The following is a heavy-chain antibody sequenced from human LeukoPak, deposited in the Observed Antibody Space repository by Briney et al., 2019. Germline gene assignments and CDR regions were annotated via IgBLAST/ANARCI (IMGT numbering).Heavy chain of an antibody. V-gene: IGHV3-23*01. D-gene: IGHD3-10*01. CDR1: GFTFNNYV. CDR3: AKPKESYYYYYYMDV. CDR2: ISGSGGST. Sequence: GGSLRLSCAASGFTFNNYVMNWVRQAPGKGLEWVSGISGSGGSTYYADSVKGGFTISRDNSKNTLYLQMNSLRAEDTAVYYCAKPKESYYYYYYMDVWGKGTTVTVSS. J-gene: IGHJ6*03.